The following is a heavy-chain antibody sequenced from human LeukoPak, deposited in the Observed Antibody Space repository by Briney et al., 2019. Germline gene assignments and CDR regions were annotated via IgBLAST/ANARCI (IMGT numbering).Heavy chain of an antibody. CDR1: GGSISSYY. D-gene: IGHD3-9*01. J-gene: IGHJ3*02. CDR2: IYYSGST. CDR3: ARDHYDILTGPTVGAFDI. Sequence: PSETLSLTCTVSGGSISSYYWSWIRQPPGKGLEWIGYIYYSGSTNYNPSLKSRVTISVDTSKNQFSLKLSSVTAADTAVYYCARDHYDILTGPTVGAFDIWGQGTMVTVSS. V-gene: IGHV4-59*01.